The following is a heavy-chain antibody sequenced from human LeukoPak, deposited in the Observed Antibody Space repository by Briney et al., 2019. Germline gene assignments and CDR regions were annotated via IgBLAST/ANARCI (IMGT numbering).Heavy chain of an antibody. CDR2: IYYSGST. Sequence: SETLSLTRIVSGGSISSHYWSWIRQPPGKGLEWIGYIYYSGSTSYNPSLKSRVTVSVDTSKNQFSLKLSSVTAADTAVYYCARARGTEAIDYWGQGTLVTVSS. V-gene: IGHV4-59*11. D-gene: IGHD6-25*01. CDR3: ARARGTEAIDY. CDR1: GGSISSHY. J-gene: IGHJ4*02.